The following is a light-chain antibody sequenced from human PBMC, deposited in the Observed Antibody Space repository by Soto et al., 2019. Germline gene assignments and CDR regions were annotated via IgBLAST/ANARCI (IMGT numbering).Light chain of an antibody. CDR3: QSYDSSLSDWV. CDR1: SSNIGSGCD. Sequence: QSVLTQPPSVSGAPGQRVTISCTGSSSNIGSGCDVHWYQQLPGTAPKLLIYGNTNRPSGVPDRFSGSKSGTSASLAITGLQAEDEADYYCQSYDSSLSDWVFGGGTKLTVL. CDR2: GNT. V-gene: IGLV1-40*01. J-gene: IGLJ3*02.